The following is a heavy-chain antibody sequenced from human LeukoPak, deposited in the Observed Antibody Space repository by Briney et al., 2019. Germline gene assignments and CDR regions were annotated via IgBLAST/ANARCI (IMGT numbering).Heavy chain of an antibody. CDR3: AREGYCSSTSCYASFYYYYYMDV. J-gene: IGHJ6*03. CDR1: GFTFSSYS. V-gene: IGHV3-21*01. Sequence: PGGSLRLSCAASGFTFSSYSMNWVRQAPGKGLEWVSSISSSSSYIYYADSVKGRFTISRDNAKNSLYLQMNSLRAEDTAVYYCAREGYCSSTSCYASFYYYYYMDVWGKGTTVTISS. D-gene: IGHD2-2*01. CDR2: ISSSSSYI.